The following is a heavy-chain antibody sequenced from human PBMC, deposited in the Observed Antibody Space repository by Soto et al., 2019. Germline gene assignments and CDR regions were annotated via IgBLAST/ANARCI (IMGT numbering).Heavy chain of an antibody. CDR1: GGTFSSYA. V-gene: IGHV1-69*12. J-gene: IGHJ4*02. D-gene: IGHD2-2*01. Sequence: QVQLVQSGAEVKKPGSSVKVSCKASGGTFSSYAISWVRQAPGQGLEWMGGIIPIFGTANYAQKFQGRVTITADESTSTAYMELSSLRSEDTAVYYCATRRRHCTSTSCYGFDYWGQGTLVTVSS. CDR3: ATRRRHCTSTSCYGFDY. CDR2: IIPIFGTA.